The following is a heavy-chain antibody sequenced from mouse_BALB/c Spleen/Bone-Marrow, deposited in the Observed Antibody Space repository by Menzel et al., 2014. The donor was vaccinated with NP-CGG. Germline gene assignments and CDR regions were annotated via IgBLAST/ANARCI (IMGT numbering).Heavy chain of an antibody. CDR3: AGEDYYCSSNIDY. Sequence: QAQLQQPGAELMRPGASVKISCKATGYTFSSYCIEWVKQRPGHGLEWIGEMLPGSGSTIFNEKFKGKATLTADTSSNTACMHLSSLTSEDSAVYYSAGEDYYCSSNIDYWGQGTTVTVSS. V-gene: IGHV1-9*01. J-gene: IGHJ2*01. CDR1: GYTFSSYC. D-gene: IGHD1-1*01. CDR2: MLPGSGST.